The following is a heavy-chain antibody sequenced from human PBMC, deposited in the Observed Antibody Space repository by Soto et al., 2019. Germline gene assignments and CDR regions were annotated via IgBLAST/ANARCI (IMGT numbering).Heavy chain of an antibody. CDR3: ARVDTSMVNYFDH. V-gene: IGHV4-31*03. CDR1: GASISSGSYF. D-gene: IGHD5-18*01. CDR2: THYSGST. J-gene: IGHJ4*02. Sequence: QVQLQESGPGLVKPSQTLSVTCTVSGASISSGSYFWSWIRQHPGKGLEWIGYTHYSGSTFYNPFLKSRVTISADTSKNQVSLTLKSVTAAETAVYFCARVDTSMVNYFDHWGQGILVAVSS.